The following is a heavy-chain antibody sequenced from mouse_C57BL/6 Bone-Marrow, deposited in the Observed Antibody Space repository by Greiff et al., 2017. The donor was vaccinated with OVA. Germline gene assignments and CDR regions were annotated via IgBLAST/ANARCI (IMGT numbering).Heavy chain of an antibody. Sequence: QVQLQQPGAELVKPGASVKLSCKASGYTFTSYWMQWVKQRPGQGLEWIGEIDPSDSYTNYNKKFKGKATLTVDTSSSTAYMQLSSLTSEDSAVYYCARPSGTRFAYWGQGTLVTVSA. V-gene: IGHV1-50*01. CDR2: IDPSDSYT. CDR3: ARPSGTRFAY. CDR1: GYTFTSYW. D-gene: IGHD4-1*01. J-gene: IGHJ3*01.